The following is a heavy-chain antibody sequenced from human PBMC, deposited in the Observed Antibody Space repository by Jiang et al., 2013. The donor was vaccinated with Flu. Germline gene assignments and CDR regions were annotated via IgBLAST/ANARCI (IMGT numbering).Heavy chain of an antibody. CDR1: GFTFSRYG. Sequence: VQLVESGGGVVQPGMSLRLSCAASGFTFSRYGMHWVRQAPGKGLEWVAIIWYDGSKKFYTDSVTGRFTISRDNSNNTVYLQMDSLRAEDTAVYYCARDNDADWYFDLWGRGTLVHRLL. D-gene: IGHD1-1*01. CDR3: ARDNDADWYFDL. V-gene: IGHV3-33*01. CDR2: IWYDGSKK. J-gene: IGHJ2*01.